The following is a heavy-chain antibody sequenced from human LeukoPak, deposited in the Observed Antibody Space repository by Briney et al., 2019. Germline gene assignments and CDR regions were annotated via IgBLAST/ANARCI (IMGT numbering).Heavy chain of an antibody. J-gene: IGHJ4*02. D-gene: IGHD5-12*01. Sequence: GGSLRLSCAASGFTFSDYSMNWVRQTPGKGLEWISYVGISSGNTKYADSVKGRFTISGDSAKSSVFLQMNSLRVEDTAVYYCARDHRYAFDNWGQGTLVTVSS. V-gene: IGHV3-48*04. CDR2: VGISSGNT. CDR1: GFTFSDYS. CDR3: ARDHRYAFDN.